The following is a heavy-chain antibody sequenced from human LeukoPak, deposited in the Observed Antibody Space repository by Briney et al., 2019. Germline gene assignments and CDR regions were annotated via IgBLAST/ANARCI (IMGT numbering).Heavy chain of an antibody. CDR2: ISGSGGST. V-gene: IGHV3-23*01. CDR3: ARDLLFGTWDYYGMDV. J-gene: IGHJ6*02. Sequence: PGGSLRLSCAASGFTFSSYAMSWVRQAPGKGLEWISAISGSGGSTYYADSVKGRFTISRDNSKNTLYLQMNSLRAEDTAVYYCARDLLFGTWDYYGMDVWGQGTTVTVSS. D-gene: IGHD3-10*01. CDR1: GFTFSSYA.